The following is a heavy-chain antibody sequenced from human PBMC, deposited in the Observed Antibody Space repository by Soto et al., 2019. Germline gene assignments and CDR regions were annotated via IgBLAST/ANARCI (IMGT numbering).Heavy chain of an antibody. Sequence: QVQLVQSGAEVKKPGASVKVSCKASGYTFTSYFMHWVRQAPGQGLEWMGIINPSGGSTNYAQKFQGRVTMTRDTSMSTVYMELSSLRSDDTAVSYCARDNGVVQFDYWGQGTLVTVSS. CDR1: GYTFTSYF. CDR2: INPSGGST. CDR3: ARDNGVVQFDY. D-gene: IGHD1-1*01. V-gene: IGHV1-46*01. J-gene: IGHJ4*02.